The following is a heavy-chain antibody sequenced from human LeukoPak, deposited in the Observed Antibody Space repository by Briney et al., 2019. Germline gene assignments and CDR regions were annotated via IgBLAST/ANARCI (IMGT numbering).Heavy chain of an antibody. V-gene: IGHV5-51*01. CDR3: ARRGKMSTASHWLDP. J-gene: IGHJ5*02. CDR2: IYPDDSDT. CDR1: GYIFTSQW. Sequence: GKSLKISCKASGYIFTSQWIVWVRQMPGKGLEWMGMIYPDDSDTRYSPSSQGQVTISADKSINTASLHWSSLKASDTAIYYCARRGKMSTASHWLDPWGQGTLVTVSS. D-gene: IGHD3-16*01.